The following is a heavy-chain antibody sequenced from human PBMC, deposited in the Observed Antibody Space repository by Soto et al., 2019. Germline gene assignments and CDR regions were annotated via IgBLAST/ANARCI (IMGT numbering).Heavy chain of an antibody. J-gene: IGHJ4*02. CDR2: MSHDGRNK. Sequence: QVQLVESGGGVVQPGTSLRLSCAASGFTFSSYAIHWVRQAPGEGLEWVAVMSHDGRNKYYAESVKGRFTISRDNSKNTLYLQMNSLRPEDTAVYYCARDGRERQWLAFFDYWGQGTLVTVSS. CDR3: ARDGRERQWLAFFDY. D-gene: IGHD6-19*01. V-gene: IGHV3-30*04. CDR1: GFTFSSYA.